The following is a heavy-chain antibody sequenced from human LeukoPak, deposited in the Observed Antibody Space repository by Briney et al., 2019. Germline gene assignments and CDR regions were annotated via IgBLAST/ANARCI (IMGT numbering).Heavy chain of an antibody. V-gene: IGHV4-59*01. Sequence: SETLSLTCTVSGGSISSYYWSWIRQPPGKGLEWIGYIYYSGSTNYNPSLKSRVAISVDTSKNQFSLKLSSVTASDTAVYYCARVGHYYYYGMDVWGQGTTVTVSS. CDR1: GGSISSYY. CDR2: IYYSGST. CDR3: ARVGHYYYYGMDV. J-gene: IGHJ6*02. D-gene: IGHD3-16*01.